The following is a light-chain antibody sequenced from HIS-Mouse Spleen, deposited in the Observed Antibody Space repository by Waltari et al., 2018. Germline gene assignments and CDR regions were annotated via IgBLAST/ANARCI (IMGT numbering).Light chain of an antibody. V-gene: IGLV2-11*01. CDR1: SRDGGGYTY. Sequence: QSDLTQPRSVSGSPGQSVTIPCTGTSRDGGGYTYASRYQHHPGKAPKLMIYDVSKRPSGVPNRFSGSKSGNTTSLTISGLQAEDEADYYCCSYAGSYTLVFGGGTKLTVL. J-gene: IGLJ2*01. CDR2: DVS. CDR3: CSYAGSYTLV.